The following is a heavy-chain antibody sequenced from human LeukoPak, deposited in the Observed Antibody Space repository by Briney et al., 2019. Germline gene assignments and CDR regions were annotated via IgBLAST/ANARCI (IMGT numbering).Heavy chain of an antibody. J-gene: IGHJ5*02. CDR1: GYSITSGHY. D-gene: IGHD3-10*01. V-gene: IGHV4-38-2*02. Sequence: PSETLSLTCTVSGYSITSGHYWGWIRQPPGKGLEWIGSIYHSGSTFYNPSLKSRVTISVDPSKNQFSLKLSSVIVADTAVYYCARDQDYYGSGSHGPDHWGQGILVTVS. CDR2: IYHSGST. CDR3: ARDQDYYGSGSHGPDH.